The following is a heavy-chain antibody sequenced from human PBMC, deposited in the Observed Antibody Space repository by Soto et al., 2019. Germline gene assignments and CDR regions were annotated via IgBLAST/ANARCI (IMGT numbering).Heavy chain of an antibody. D-gene: IGHD3-10*01. CDR2: IHPSGDST. CDR1: GFTFTRFF. J-gene: IGHJ4*02. Sequence: QVQLVQSGAEVKKPGASVKVSCKASGFTFTRFFMHWVRRAPGQGLEWMGVIHPSGDSTSFAQKFQGRVTMTRDTSTSTVYVELSGLRSEDTAVYYCARDWELGYWGQGTLVTVA. CDR3: ARDWELGY. V-gene: IGHV1-46*01.